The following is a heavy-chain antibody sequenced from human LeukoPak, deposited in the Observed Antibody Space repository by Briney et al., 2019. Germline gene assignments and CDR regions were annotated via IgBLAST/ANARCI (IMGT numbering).Heavy chain of an antibody. J-gene: IGHJ6*03. V-gene: IGHV3-7*01. CDR1: GFTFSNYA. CDR2: IKQDGSEK. D-gene: IGHD6-13*01. Sequence: GGSLRLSCAASGFTFSNYAMSWVRQAPGKGLEGVANIKQDGSEKYYVDSVKGRFTISRDNAKNSLYLQMNSLRAEDTAVYYWAREFFGGSSWYGSMDVWGKGTTVTVSS. CDR3: AREFFGGSSWYGSMDV.